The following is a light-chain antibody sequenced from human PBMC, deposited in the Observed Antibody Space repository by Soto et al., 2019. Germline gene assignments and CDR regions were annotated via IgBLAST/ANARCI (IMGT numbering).Light chain of an antibody. CDR3: AAWDDSLSAV. V-gene: IGLV1-44*01. CDR1: SSNIGSNT. J-gene: IGLJ1*01. Sequence: QSVLPQPPSASGTPGQRVTISCSGSSSNIGSNTVNWYQQLPGTAPKLLIYSNNQRPSGVPDRFSGSKSGTSASLAVTGLQAEDEADYYCAAWDDSLSAVFGTGTKVTVL. CDR2: SNN.